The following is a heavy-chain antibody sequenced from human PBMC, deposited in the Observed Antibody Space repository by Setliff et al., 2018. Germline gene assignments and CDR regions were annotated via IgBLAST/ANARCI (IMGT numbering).Heavy chain of an antibody. CDR2: VYTSWST. J-gene: IGHJ6*03. CDR3: ARYPRRGNGWYPYYVDV. CDR1: GDSISSRTHY. Sequence: KTSETLSLTCTVSGDSISSRTHYWSWIRQPAGKGLEWIGQVYTSWSTNYNPSLKGRATLSIDASKKQFSLKLTSVTAADSAVYFCARYPRRGNGWYPYYVDVWGKGTTVTVSS. V-gene: IGHV4-61*09. D-gene: IGHD6-19*01.